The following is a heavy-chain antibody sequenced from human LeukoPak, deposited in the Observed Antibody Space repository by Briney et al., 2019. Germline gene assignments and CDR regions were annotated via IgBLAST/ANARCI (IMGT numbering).Heavy chain of an antibody. V-gene: IGHV3-53*04. J-gene: IGHJ4*02. Sequence: GGSLRLSCAASGFTVSNNYMSWVRQAPGKGLEWVSIIDSGGSTYFADSVKGRFTFSRHNSKNTLYLQMGSLRAEDMAVYYCAREFGSSSHFDYWGQGTLVTVSS. CDR1: GFTVSNNY. CDR3: AREFGSSSHFDY. D-gene: IGHD6-6*01. CDR2: IDSGGST.